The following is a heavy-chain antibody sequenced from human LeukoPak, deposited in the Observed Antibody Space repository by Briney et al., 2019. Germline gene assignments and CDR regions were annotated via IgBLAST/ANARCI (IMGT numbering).Heavy chain of an antibody. Sequence: ASVKVSCKASGYTFTSYGICWVRQAPGQGLEWMGWISAYNGNTNYAQKLQGRVTMTTDTSTSTAYMELRSLRSDDTAVYYCARDRFTMVRGVIITGGFGYWGQGTLVTVSS. CDR3: ARDRFTMVRGVIITGGFGY. V-gene: IGHV1-18*01. CDR1: GYTFTSYG. J-gene: IGHJ4*02. CDR2: ISAYNGNT. D-gene: IGHD3-10*01.